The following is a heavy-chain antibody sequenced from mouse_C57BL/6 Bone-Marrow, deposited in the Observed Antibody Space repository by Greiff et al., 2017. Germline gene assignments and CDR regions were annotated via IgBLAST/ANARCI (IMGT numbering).Heavy chain of an antibody. J-gene: IGHJ2*01. CDR3: AGAVVADFDY. CDR2: INPNNGGT. V-gene: IGHV1-22*01. D-gene: IGHD1-1*01. Sequence: EVQLQQSGPELVKPGASVKMSCKASGYTFTDYNMHWVKQSHGKSLEWIGYINPNNGGTSYNQKFKGKATLTVNKSSSTAYMELRSLTSEDSAVYYCAGAVVADFDYWGQGTTLTVSS. CDR1: GYTFTDYN.